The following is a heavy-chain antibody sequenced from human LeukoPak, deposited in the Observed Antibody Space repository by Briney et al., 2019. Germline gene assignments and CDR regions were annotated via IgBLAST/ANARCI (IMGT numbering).Heavy chain of an antibody. CDR3: ARGPAGVRGVIRFER. Sequence: PGGSLRLSCAASGFTFSSYSMNWVRQAPGKGLEWVSSISSSSSYIYYADSVKGRFTISRDNAKNSLYLQMNSLRAEDTAVYYCARGPAGVRGVIRFERWGQGTLVTVSS. J-gene: IGHJ4*02. CDR2: ISSSSSYI. D-gene: IGHD3-10*01. CDR1: GFTFSSYS. V-gene: IGHV3-21*01.